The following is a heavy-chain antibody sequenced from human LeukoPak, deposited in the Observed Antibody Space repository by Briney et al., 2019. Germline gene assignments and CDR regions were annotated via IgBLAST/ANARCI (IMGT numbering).Heavy chain of an antibody. V-gene: IGHV3-48*03. CDR2: SSTSGDSL. J-gene: IGHJ4*02. CDR3: ARMAVAGQYNEY. CDR1: GFTFSSYE. Sequence: GESLRLSCELSGFTFSSYEMNWVRQAPGKGLEWVSYSSTSGDSLHYADSVKGRFTISRDNARNSLYLQMNSLRADDTAIYYCARMAVAGQYNEYWGQGTLVTVSS. D-gene: IGHD6-19*01.